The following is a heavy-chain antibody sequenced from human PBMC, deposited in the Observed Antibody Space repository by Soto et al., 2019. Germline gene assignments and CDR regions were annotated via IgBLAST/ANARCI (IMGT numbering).Heavy chain of an antibody. V-gene: IGHV3-48*01. Sequence: EVQLMESGGGLVQPGGSLRLYCVASGFTFSRFSMNWVRQAPGKGLEWVSYIRSSPSAISYADSVKGRFTISRDNAKNPLYLQLNSQSAEDTAFYYCASDTAYAFDSWGQGTLVSVSS. J-gene: IGHJ4*02. CDR1: GFTFSRFS. CDR3: ASDTAYAFDS. D-gene: IGHD3-16*01. CDR2: IRSSPSAI.